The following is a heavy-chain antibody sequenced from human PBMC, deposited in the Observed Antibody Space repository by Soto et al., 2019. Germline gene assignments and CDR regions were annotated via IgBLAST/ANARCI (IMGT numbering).Heavy chain of an antibody. CDR1: GDSISSYY. CDR2: IYYTGLS. J-gene: IGHJ4*02. CDR3: ASHSSHWPFFDF. V-gene: IGHV4-59*01. Sequence: SETLPLTCTVSGDSISSYYWSWIRQPPGKGLEWIGYIYYTGLSNSNPSLNSRVTMSVDTSKNQFSLKLSSVTAADTAVYYCASHSSHWPFFDFWGQGTLVTVSS. D-gene: IGHD6-13*01.